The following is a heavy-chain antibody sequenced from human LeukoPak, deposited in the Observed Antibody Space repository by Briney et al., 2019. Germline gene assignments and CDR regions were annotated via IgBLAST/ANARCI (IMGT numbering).Heavy chain of an antibody. J-gene: IGHJ6*03. CDR1: GYTFSDYY. V-gene: IGHV1-69*13. CDR3: ASQGQNYYGSGNYYYYMDV. D-gene: IGHD3-10*01. CDR2: IIPIFGAA. Sequence: AASVKVSCKASGYTFSDYYLHWVRQAPGQGLEWMGGIIPIFGAANYAQKFQGRVTITADVSTSTAYMELSSLRSEDTAVYYCASQGQNYYGSGNYYYYMDVWGKGTTVTISS.